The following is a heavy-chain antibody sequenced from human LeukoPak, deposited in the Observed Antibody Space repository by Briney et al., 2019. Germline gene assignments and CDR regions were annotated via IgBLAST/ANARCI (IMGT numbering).Heavy chain of an antibody. CDR3: ARDVVLSPKSISRWFGDRSAAGY. CDR2: IGVNSGKA. V-gene: IGHV1-18*01. J-gene: IGHJ4*02. CDR1: GYTFIDYG. Sequence: GASVKVSCKTSGYTFIDYGISWVRQAPGQALEWVGWIGVNSGKADCAPKFQDRVTLTRDTATSTVYMDLRSLRSDDTAVYYCARDVVLSPKSISRWFGDRSAAGYWGQGTLVIVSS. D-gene: IGHD3-10*01.